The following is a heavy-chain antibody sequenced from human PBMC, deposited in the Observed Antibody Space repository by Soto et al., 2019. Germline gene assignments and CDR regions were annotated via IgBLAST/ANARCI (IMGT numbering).Heavy chain of an antibody. CDR2: VTGCDGNA. CDR3: ARTTHEEPTFDY. Sequence: QVQLVQSGAEVKKSGASMKVSCKASGYTFSHYGISWVRQAPGQGLEWMGWVTGCDGNANYAQRFQGRVTMTTDTSTNTAYMDLRRLTSDDTAVYYCARTTHEEPTFDYWGQGTLVTVSS. CDR1: GYTFSHYG. J-gene: IGHJ4*02. D-gene: IGHD1-26*01. V-gene: IGHV1-18*01.